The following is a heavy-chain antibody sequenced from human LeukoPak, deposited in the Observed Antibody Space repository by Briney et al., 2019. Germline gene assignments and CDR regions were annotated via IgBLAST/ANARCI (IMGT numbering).Heavy chain of an antibody. V-gene: IGHV1-18*01. CDR3: ASINYDFWSSGLDV. J-gene: IGHJ6*02. CDR1: GYTFRSLG. CDR2: ISVYNGKT. D-gene: IGHD3-3*01. Sequence: ASVKVSCKASGYTFRSLGISWVRQAPGQGLEWMGWISVYNGKTNYAQKFQGRVNMTTDSSSTAYMELRSLRSDDRAVYYCASINYDFWSSGLDVWGQGTTVTVSS.